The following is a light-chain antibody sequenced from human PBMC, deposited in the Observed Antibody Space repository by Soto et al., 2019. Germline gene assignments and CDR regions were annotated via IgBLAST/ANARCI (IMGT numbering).Light chain of an antibody. CDR2: DVS. Sequence: QSALTQPASVSGSPGQSITISCTGTISDVGGYNYVSWYQQHPGKAPTLMIYDVSNRPSGVSNRFSGSKSGNTASLTISGLQAYDEADYYCSSYTSSSTLVVFGGGTKVTVL. CDR3: SSYTSSSTLVV. CDR1: ISDVGGYNY. J-gene: IGLJ2*01. V-gene: IGLV2-14*01.